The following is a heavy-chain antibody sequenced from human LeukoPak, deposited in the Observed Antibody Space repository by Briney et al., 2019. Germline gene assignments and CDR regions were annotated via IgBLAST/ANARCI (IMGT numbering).Heavy chain of an antibody. CDR1: GGYISSYY. V-gene: IGHV4-59*01. J-gene: IGHJ6*02. CDR2: IYYSGST. CDR3: ARDRYSSSWNQAYYYGMDV. D-gene: IGHD6-13*01. Sequence: PSETLSLTCTVSGGYISSYYWSWIRQPPGKGLEWIGYIYYSGSTNYNPSLKSRVTISVDTSKNQFSLKLSSVTAADTAVYYCARDRYSSSWNQAYYYGMDVWGQGTTVTVSS.